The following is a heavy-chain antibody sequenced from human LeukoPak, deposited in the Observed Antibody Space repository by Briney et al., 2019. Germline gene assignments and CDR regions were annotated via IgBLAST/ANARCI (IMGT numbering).Heavy chain of an antibody. D-gene: IGHD2-21*02. J-gene: IGHJ5*02. V-gene: IGHV1-18*01. CDR1: GYTFASGG. CDR2: ISAYNGNT. CDR3: ARARGGDWYNWFDP. Sequence: ASVKVSCKASGYTFASGGSSWVRQAPGQGVEWLGWISAYNGNTNYEQKLQGRVFMTTHTSPSTAYLELRGLRSDDTAVYCCARARGGDWYNWFDPWGQGTLVTVSS.